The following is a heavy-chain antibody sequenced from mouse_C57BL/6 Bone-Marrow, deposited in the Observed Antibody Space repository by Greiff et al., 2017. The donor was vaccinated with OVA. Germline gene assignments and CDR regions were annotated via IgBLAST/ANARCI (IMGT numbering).Heavy chain of an antibody. CDR2: INPNNGGT. V-gene: IGHV1-22*01. Sequence: VQLKQSGPELVKPGASVKMSCKASGYTFTDYNMHWVKQSHGKSLEWIGYINPNNGGTSYNQKFKGKATLTVNKSSSTAYMELRSLTSEDSAVYYCARVTTVVAEDYWGQGTTLTVSS. J-gene: IGHJ2*01. CDR3: ARVTTVVAEDY. D-gene: IGHD1-1*01. CDR1: GYTFTDYN.